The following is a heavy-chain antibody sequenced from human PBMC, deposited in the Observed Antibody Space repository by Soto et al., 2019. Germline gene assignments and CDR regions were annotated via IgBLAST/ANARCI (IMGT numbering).Heavy chain of an antibody. Sequence: GPGPAHPSETLSLTCTVSGGSVSSGSYYWSWIRQPPGKGLGWIGYIYYSGSTNYNPSLKSRVTISVDTSKNQFSLKLSSVTAADTAVYYCARVEMATITSDYWGQGTLVTVSS. CDR1: GGSVSSGSYY. D-gene: IGHD5-12*01. V-gene: IGHV4-61*01. CDR2: IYYSGST. CDR3: ARVEMATITSDY. J-gene: IGHJ4*02.